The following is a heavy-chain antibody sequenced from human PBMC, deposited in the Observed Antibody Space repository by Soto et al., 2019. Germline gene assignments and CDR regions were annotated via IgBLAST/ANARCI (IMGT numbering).Heavy chain of an antibody. D-gene: IGHD3-16*01. Sequence: QTGGSLRLSCAASGFTFSSYWMHWVRQAPGKGLVWVSRINTDERSTSYADSVQGRFTISRDNAKNTLYLQMNSLRAEDTAVYYCARDTGGLDYWGQGTLVTVSS. V-gene: IGHV3-74*01. CDR1: GFTFSSYW. J-gene: IGHJ4*02. CDR2: INTDERST. CDR3: ARDTGGLDY.